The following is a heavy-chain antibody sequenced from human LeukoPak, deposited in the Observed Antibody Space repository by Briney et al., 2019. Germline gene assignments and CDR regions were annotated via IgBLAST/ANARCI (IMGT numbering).Heavy chain of an antibody. D-gene: IGHD2/OR15-2a*01. CDR2: IYSGGTT. J-gene: IGHJ6*02. Sequence: GGSLRLFCAASGFTFNNNYMTWVRQAPGKGLEWVSVIYSGGTTYYSDSVKGRFTISRDNSKNTLYLQMNSLRVDDTAVYYCARDPGIRNGMDVWGQGTTVTVSS. CDR1: GFTFNNNY. CDR3: ARDPGIRNGMDV. V-gene: IGHV3-53*01.